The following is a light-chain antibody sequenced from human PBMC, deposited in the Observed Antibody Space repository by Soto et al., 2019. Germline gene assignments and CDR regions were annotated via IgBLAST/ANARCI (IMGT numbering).Light chain of an antibody. J-gene: IGKJ1*01. CDR3: QQYNSYTWT. V-gene: IGKV1-9*01. CDR2: AAS. CDR1: QGISSY. Sequence: DIQMTQSPSTLSASVGDRVTITCRASQGISSYLAWCQQRPGKVPKLLIYAASTLQSGVPSRFSGSGSGTEFTLTITSLQPDDFATYYCQQYNSYTWTFGQGTKVEF.